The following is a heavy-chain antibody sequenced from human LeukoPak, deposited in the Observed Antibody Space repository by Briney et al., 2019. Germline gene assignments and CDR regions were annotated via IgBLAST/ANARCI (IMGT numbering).Heavy chain of an antibody. CDR1: GYSISSGYY. CDR2: IYHSGNT. J-gene: IGHJ2*01. CDR3: ARPKYGYAADFAL. V-gene: IGHV4-38-2*01. Sequence: SETLSLTCAVSGYSISSGYYWGWIRQPPGQGLEWIGSIYHSGNTYYNPSLKSRVTISVDTSKNQFFLKVTSVTAADAAVYYCARPKYGYAADFALWGRGALVTVSS. D-gene: IGHD4-17*01.